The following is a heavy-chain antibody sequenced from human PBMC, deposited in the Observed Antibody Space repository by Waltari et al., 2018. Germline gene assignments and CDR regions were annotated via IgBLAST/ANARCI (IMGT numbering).Heavy chain of an antibody. CDR1: GGSFSGYY. Sequence: QVQLQQWGAGLLKPSETLSLTCAVYGGSFSGYYWSWIRQPPGKGLEWIGEINHSGSTNDNPSLKSRVTIAVDTSKNQFSLKLSSVTAADTAVYYCAGEGYSSSWTGAEYFQHWGQGTLVTVSS. CDR2: INHSGST. V-gene: IGHV4-34*01. D-gene: IGHD6-13*01. CDR3: AGEGYSSSWTGAEYFQH. J-gene: IGHJ1*01.